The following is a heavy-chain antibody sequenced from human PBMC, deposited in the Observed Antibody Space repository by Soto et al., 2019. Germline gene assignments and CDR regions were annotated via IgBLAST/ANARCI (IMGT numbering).Heavy chain of an antibody. Sequence: GGSLILSCAASGFTFSSYAMHWVRQAPGKGLEWVAVISYDGSNKYYADSVKGRFTISRDNSKNTLYLQMNSLRAEDTAVYYCARWGGKTGCADYYYCYGIDVWGQGTTVTVSS. J-gene: IGHJ6*02. CDR1: GFTFSSYA. D-gene: IGHD1-1*01. V-gene: IGHV3-30-3*01. CDR2: ISYDGSNK. CDR3: ARWGGKTGCADYYYCYGIDV.